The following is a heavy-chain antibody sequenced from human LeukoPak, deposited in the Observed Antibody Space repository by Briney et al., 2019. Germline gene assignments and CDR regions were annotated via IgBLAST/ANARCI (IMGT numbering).Heavy chain of an antibody. CDR1: GGSFSGYY. CDR3: ARIRRPLRGYFDH. D-gene: IGHD3-16*01. Sequence: SETPSLTCYLYGGSFSGYYWSWIRQSPGKGLEWIGEINQIGNTNYIPSLKSRLTISIDTSNNQFSLNLTSVTAADTGVYYCARIRRPLRGYFDHWGQGTLAT. V-gene: IGHV4-34*01. J-gene: IGHJ4*02. CDR2: INQIGNT.